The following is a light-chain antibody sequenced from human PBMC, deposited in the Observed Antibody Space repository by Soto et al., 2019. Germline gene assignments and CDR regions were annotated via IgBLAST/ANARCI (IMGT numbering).Light chain of an antibody. CDR2: EVN. V-gene: IGLV2-8*01. CDR3: SSYAGSNNLV. CDR1: SSDIGAYNY. Sequence: QSVLTQPPSASGSPGQSVTISCTGTSSDIGAYNYVSWYQQHPGKAPKLMIYEVNKRPSGVPDRFSGSKSGNTASLTVSGLQAEDEAHYYCSSYAGSNNLVVGGGTKLTVL. J-gene: IGLJ2*01.